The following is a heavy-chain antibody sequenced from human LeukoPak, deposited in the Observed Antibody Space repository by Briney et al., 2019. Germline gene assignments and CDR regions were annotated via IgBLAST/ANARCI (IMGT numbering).Heavy chain of an antibody. CDR3: AREGRDGYNPDY. CDR2: ISSSSSYI. J-gene: IGHJ4*02. CDR1: GFTFSSYS. Sequence: GGSLRLSFAASGFTFSSYSMKWVRQAPGKGLEWVSSISSSSSYIYYADSVKGRFTISRDNARNSLYLQMNRLRAEDTAVYYCAREGRDGYNPDYWGQGTLVTVSS. D-gene: IGHD5-24*01. V-gene: IGHV3-21*01.